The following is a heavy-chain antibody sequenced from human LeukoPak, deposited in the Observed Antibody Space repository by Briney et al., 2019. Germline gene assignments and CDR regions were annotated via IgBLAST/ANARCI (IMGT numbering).Heavy chain of an antibody. CDR2: ISYDGSNK. CDR1: GFTFSSYG. Sequence: GGSLRLSCAASGFTFSSYGMHWVRQAPGKGLEWVAVISYDGSNKYYADSVKGRFTISRDNSKNTLYLQMNSLRAEDTAVYYCAKTGTRDIVVVPAATYYYYYGMDVWGQGTTVTVSS. V-gene: IGHV3-30*18. J-gene: IGHJ6*02. CDR3: AKTGTRDIVVVPAATYYYYYGMDV. D-gene: IGHD2-2*01.